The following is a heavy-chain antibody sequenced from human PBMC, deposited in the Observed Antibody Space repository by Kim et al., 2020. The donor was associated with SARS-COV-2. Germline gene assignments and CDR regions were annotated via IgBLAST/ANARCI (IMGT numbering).Heavy chain of an antibody. CDR3: VRGLGTATNFDL. V-gene: IGHV3-74*01. J-gene: IGHJ4*02. D-gene: IGHD1-26*01. Sequence: ADSVKGRFTGSRDNAKNTLYLQMNSLRPEDTAVYYCVRGLGTATNFDLWGPGTLVTVSS.